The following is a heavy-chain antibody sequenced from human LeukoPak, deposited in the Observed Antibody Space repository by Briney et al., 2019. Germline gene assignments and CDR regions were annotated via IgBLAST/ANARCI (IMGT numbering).Heavy chain of an antibody. D-gene: IGHD2-2*01. CDR3: VSCGTTTCIIRFDH. J-gene: IGHJ4*02. V-gene: IGHV3-7*01. Sequence: PGGSLRLSCAASGFTFSRYWMNWVRQAPGKGLEWVGSIKEDGSEKSYVDSVKGRFTISRDNAKNSLYLQMNSLRAEDTAVYYCVSCGTTTCIIRFDHWGQGTLVTVSS. CDR2: IKEDGSEK. CDR1: GFTFSRYW.